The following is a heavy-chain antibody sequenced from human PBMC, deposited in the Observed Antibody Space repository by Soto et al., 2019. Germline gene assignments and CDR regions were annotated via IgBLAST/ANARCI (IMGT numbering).Heavy chain of an antibody. CDR3: ASFRAVRTTRYRRLGP. V-gene: IGHV4-34*01. Sequence: SETLSLTCAVYGGSFSGYYWSWIRQPPGKGLEWIGEINHSGSTNYNPSLKSRVTISVDTSKNQFSLKLSSVTAADTAVYYCASFRAVRTTRYRRLGPWGQGSLVTVSS. J-gene: IGHJ5*02. CDR2: INHSGST. D-gene: IGHD1-1*01. CDR1: GGSFSGYY.